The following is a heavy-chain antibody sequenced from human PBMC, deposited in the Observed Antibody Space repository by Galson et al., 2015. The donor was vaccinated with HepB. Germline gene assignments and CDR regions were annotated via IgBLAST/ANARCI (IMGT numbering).Heavy chain of an antibody. Sequence: SLRLSCAASGFIFDSFAMSWVRQGPGKGLEWVAGISGSGGDTYYANFVKGRFTISRDNSKDVLYLQLNSLSAEDTALYYCAKLGIPFLPSWFDPRGQGTPVIVSS. CDR2: ISGSGGDT. J-gene: IGHJ5*02. V-gene: IGHV3-23*01. CDR3: AKLGIPFLPSWFDP. CDR1: GFIFDSFA. D-gene: IGHD2-21*01.